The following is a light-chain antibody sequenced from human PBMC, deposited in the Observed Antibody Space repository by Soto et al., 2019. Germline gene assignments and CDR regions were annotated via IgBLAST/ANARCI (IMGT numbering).Light chain of an antibody. V-gene: IGKV3-11*01. Sequence: EIVLTQSPATLSLSPGESATLSCRASQRINNYLAWYQQKSGQPPRLLIYDVSNRATGIPARFSGSGSGTDFTLTISSLEPEDFAVYYCQQRSNWPPITVGQGTRLEIK. J-gene: IGKJ5*01. CDR2: DVS. CDR3: QQRSNWPPIT. CDR1: QRINNY.